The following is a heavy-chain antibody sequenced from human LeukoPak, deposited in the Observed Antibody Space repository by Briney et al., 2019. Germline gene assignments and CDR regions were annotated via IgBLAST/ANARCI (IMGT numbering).Heavy chain of an antibody. CDR2: IYYSGTT. V-gene: IGHV4-31*03. CDR1: GGSMSSGGYF. Sequence: SETLSLTCTVSGGSMSSGGYFWSWIRQHPGKGLECIAYIYYSGTTYYNPSLKSRVTISVDTSKNQFSLKLSSVTAADTAVYYCARGRLEETTVTTTDDYWGQGTLVTVSS. D-gene: IGHD4-17*01. J-gene: IGHJ4*02. CDR3: ARGRLEETTVTTTDDY.